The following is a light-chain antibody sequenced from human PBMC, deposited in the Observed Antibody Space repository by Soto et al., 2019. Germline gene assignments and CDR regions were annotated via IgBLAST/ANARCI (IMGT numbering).Light chain of an antibody. CDR2: DAS. CDR3: QQYNKWPLS. Sequence: EIVMTQSPDTLSVSPGERATLSCRASQSIRGSLAWYQQKPGQAPRLLIYDASTGATGIPDRFSASGSGTEFTLNISSLQSEDFAVYYCQQYNKWPLSFGGGTKVELK. V-gene: IGKV3-15*01. J-gene: IGKJ4*01. CDR1: QSIRGS.